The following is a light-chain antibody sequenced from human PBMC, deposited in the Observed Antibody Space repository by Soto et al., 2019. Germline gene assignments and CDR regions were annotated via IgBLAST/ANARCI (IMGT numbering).Light chain of an antibody. V-gene: IGKV1-5*03. J-gene: IGKJ4*01. CDR2: KAS. CDR1: QSISTW. CDR3: QQYNNYPLT. Sequence: DIQMTQSPSTLSASVGDRVTITCRASQSISTWLAWYQQKPGKAPKFLIYKASDLESRVPSRFSGSGSGTEFQLTISIQHHDEIEPYGYQQYNNYPLTFGGETNMEIK.